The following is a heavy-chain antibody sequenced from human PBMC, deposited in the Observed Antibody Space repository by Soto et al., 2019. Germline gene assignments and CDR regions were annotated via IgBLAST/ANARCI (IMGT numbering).Heavy chain of an antibody. CDR3: ARAGVSYGLDF. CDR2: INRDGSEK. J-gene: IGHJ4*02. Sequence: PGGSLRLSCADSGCTVRSYWMSWVRQAPGKGLERVANINRDGSEKYYGDSVRGRFTISRDNPKNSLYLQMTSLSVDDTALYYCARAGVSYGLDFWGQGTLVTVSS. V-gene: IGHV3-7*01. CDR1: GCTVRSYW. D-gene: IGHD3-3*01.